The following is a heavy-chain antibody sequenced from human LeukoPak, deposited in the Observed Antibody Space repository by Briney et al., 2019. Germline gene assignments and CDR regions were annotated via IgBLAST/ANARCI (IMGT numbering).Heavy chain of an antibody. Sequence: GGSLRPSCAASGFTFSSYGMHWVRQAPGKGLEWVAVISYDGSNKYYADSVKGRFTTSRDNSKNTLYLQVNSLRAEDTAVYYCAKAGLRGYGYSYGYVSFFDYWGQGTLVTVSS. CDR2: ISYDGSNK. CDR1: GFTFSSYG. V-gene: IGHV3-30*18. D-gene: IGHD5-18*01. J-gene: IGHJ4*02. CDR3: AKAGLRGYGYSYGYVSFFDY.